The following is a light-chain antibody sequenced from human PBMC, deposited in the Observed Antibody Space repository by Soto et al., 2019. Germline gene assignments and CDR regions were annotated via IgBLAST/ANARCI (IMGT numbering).Light chain of an antibody. CDR1: SSDVGVYNY. Sequence: QSVLTQPRSVSGSPGQSVTISCTGTSSDVGVYNYVSWYQKYPGKAPRLMIYDVSKRPSGVPDRFSGSKSGNTASLTISGLQAEDEADYYCCSHAGSFTLVFGGGTQLTVL. V-gene: IGLV2-11*01. J-gene: IGLJ2*01. CDR2: DVS. CDR3: CSHAGSFTLV.